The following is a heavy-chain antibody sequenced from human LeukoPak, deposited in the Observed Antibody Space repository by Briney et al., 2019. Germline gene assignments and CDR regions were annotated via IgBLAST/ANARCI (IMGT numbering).Heavy chain of an antibody. J-gene: IGHJ5*02. D-gene: IGHD2-21*02. Sequence: PGGSLRLSCAASGFTFSGSAMHWVRQASGKGLEWVGRIRSKASSYATAYAASVKGRFTISRDDSKNTAYLQMNSLKTEDTAVYYCTRHHDVVTAIRAMSRTNWFDPWGQGTLVTVSS. V-gene: IGHV3-73*01. CDR1: GFTFSGSA. CDR2: IRSKASSYAT. CDR3: TRHHDVVTAIRAMSRTNWFDP.